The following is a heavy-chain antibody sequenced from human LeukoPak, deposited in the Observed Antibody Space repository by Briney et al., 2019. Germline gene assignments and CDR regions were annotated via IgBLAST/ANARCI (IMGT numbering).Heavy chain of an antibody. J-gene: IGHJ4*02. CDR2: IYSGGST. V-gene: IGHV3-53*01. CDR3: ARLTGYSSSWHFDY. D-gene: IGHD6-13*01. CDR1: GFTVSSNY. Sequence: PGGSLRLSCAASGFTVSSNYMSWVRQAPGKGLGGVSVIYSGGSTYYADSVKGRFTISRDNSKNTPYLQMNSLRAEDTAVYYCARLTGYSSSWHFDYWGQGTLVTVSS.